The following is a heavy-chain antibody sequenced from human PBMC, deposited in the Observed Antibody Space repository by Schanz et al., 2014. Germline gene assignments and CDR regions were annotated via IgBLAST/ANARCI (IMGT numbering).Heavy chain of an antibody. CDR2: IKSRSDGGTT. CDR3: STAPNFYASGTYSWFDP. V-gene: IGHV3-15*01. CDR1: GFTFSNAW. Sequence: EAQVVESGGGLVKPGGSLRLSCVASGFTFSNAWMNWVRQGPGNRLEWVGRIKSRSDGGTTDYAAPVKGRFIISRDDSRNTPYLQMSGLKSEDTAVYYCSTAPNFYASGTYSWFDPWGQGTLVTVSS. D-gene: IGHD3-10*01. J-gene: IGHJ5*02.